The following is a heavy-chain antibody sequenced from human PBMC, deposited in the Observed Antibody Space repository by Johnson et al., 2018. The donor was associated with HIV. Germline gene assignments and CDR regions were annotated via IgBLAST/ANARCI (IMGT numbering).Heavy chain of an antibody. J-gene: IGHJ3*01. Sequence: PGKGLELLSYISTSGGTLYYADSVKDRFTIFRDNAKSSLYLQMSSLRTEDTALYYCAKGGLGILDAFDFWGQGTMVTVSS. CDR2: ISTSGGTL. D-gene: IGHD7-27*01. V-gene: IGHV3-11*01. CDR3: AKGGLGILDAFDF.